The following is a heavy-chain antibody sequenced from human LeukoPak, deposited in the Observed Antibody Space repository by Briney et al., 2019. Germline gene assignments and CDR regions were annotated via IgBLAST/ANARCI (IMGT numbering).Heavy chain of an antibody. V-gene: IGHV4-59*01. J-gene: IGHJ4*02. Sequence: KPSETLSLTCTVSGGSISSYYWSWIRQPPGKGLEWIGYIYYSGNTNYNPPLKSRVTISMDTSKKQFSLNLNSVTAADAAVYYCARMDITSAGTVDYWGQGTLVTVSS. CDR1: GGSISSYY. CDR3: ARMDITSAGTVDY. CDR2: IYYSGNT. D-gene: IGHD6-13*01.